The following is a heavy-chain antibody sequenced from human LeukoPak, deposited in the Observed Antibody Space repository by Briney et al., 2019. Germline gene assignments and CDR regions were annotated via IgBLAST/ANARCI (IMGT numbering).Heavy chain of an antibody. Sequence: SETLSLTCTVSGASITSSTYYYGWFRQPSGKGLEWIGIVNFSGTTYSSPSLKSRVTVSVDTSKNQFSLKLSSVTASDTAVYYCANSYDGKIVPFDNWGQGTLVTVSS. CDR3: ANSYDGKIVPFDN. D-gene: IGHD4-23*01. CDR2: VNFSGTT. V-gene: IGHV4-39*01. J-gene: IGHJ4*02. CDR1: GASITSSTYY.